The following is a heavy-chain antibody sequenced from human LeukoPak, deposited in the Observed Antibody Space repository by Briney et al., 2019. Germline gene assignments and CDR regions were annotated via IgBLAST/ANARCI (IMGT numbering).Heavy chain of an antibody. CDR3: ARTRYYYDSSGYYWFDY. D-gene: IGHD3-22*01. CDR1: GYTFTGYY. J-gene: IGHJ4*02. V-gene: IGHV1-2*02. CDR2: INPNSGGT. Sequence: ASVKVSCKASGYTFTGYYMHWVRQAPGQGLEWMGWINPNSGGTNYAQKFQGRVTMTRDTSISTAYMELSRLRSDDTAVYYCARTRYYYDSSGYYWFDYWGQGTLVTVSS.